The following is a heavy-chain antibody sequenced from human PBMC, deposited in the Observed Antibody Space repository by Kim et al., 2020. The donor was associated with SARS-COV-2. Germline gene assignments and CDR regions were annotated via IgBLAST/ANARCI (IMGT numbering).Heavy chain of an antibody. J-gene: IGHJ6*02. Sequence: SETLSLTCTVSGGSISSGGYYWSWIRQHPGKGLEWIGYIYYSGSTYYNPSLKSRVTISVDTSKNQFSLKLSSVTAADTAVYYCASLPFPYGSGGNYGMDVWGQGTTVTVSS. CDR1: GGSISSGGYY. D-gene: IGHD3-10*01. V-gene: IGHV4-31*03. CDR3: ASLPFPYGSGGNYGMDV. CDR2: IYYSGST.